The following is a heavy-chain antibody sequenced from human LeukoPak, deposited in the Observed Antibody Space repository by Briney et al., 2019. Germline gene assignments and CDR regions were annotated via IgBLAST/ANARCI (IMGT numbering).Heavy chain of an antibody. CDR3: ARGTYGYYMDV. J-gene: IGHJ6*03. D-gene: IGHD4-17*01. Sequence: SETLSLTCSGSKYSISNSLYWGWLRQPPGKGLEWIGSIYRSGSTFYNPSLKSRVTISLDTSKNQFSLKLSSVTAADTAVYFCARGTYGYYMDVWGKGTTVTVSS. CDR2: IYRSGST. V-gene: IGHV4-38-2*02. CDR1: KYSISNSLY.